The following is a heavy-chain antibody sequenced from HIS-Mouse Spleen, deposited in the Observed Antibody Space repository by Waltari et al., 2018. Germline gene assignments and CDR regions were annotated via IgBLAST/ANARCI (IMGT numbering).Heavy chain of an antibody. CDR3: ARAGKTALVEMATITYAFDY. Sequence: QVQLQQWGAGLLKPSETLSLTCAVYGGSFSGYYWSWIRQPPGKGLEWIGEINHSESTNYTPSLKSRVNISVEPSKNQFSRKLSSVTAADTAVYYCARAGKTALVEMATITYAFDYWGQGTLVTVSS. V-gene: IGHV4-34*01. CDR2: INHSEST. CDR1: GGSFSGYY. D-gene: IGHD5-12*01. J-gene: IGHJ4*02.